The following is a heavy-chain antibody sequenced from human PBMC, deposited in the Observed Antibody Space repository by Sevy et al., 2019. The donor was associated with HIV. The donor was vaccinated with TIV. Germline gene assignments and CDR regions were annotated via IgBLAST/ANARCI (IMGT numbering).Heavy chain of an antibody. Sequence: GGSLRLSCAASGFTFSSYAMSWVRQAPGKGLEWVSAISGSGGSTYYADSVKGRFTISRDNSKNTLYLQMNSLRAEDTAVYYCAKGHYSSGWYGDDAFDIWGQGTMVTVSS. V-gene: IGHV3-23*01. CDR1: GFTFSSYA. J-gene: IGHJ3*02. CDR2: ISGSGGST. CDR3: AKGHYSSGWYGDDAFDI. D-gene: IGHD6-19*01.